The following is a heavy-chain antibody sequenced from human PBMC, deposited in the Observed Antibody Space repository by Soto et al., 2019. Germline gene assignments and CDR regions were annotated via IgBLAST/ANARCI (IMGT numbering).Heavy chain of an antibody. CDR3: ARDYRYFGFDP. D-gene: IGHD3-16*02. V-gene: IGHV4-59*01. CDR1: GGSISTDY. J-gene: IGHJ5*02. Sequence: PSETLSLTCTVSGGSISTDYWSWIRQPPGKGLEWIGYIYNSGSTNYNPSLKSRVTISVDTSKNQFSLKLSSVTAADTALYYCARDYRYFGFDPWGQGTLVTVSS. CDR2: IYNSGST.